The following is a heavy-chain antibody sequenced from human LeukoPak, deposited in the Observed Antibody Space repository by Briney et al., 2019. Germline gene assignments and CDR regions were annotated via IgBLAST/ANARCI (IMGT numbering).Heavy chain of an antibody. CDR2: INHSGST. D-gene: IGHD4-17*01. CDR3: SRPYYGDYMNGDY. CDR1: GYSISSGYY. J-gene: IGHJ4*02. V-gene: IGHV4-38-2*02. Sequence: SETLSLTCTVSGYSISSGYYWSWIRQPPGKGLEWIGEINHSGSTNYNPSLKSRVTISVDTSKNQFSLKLSSVTAADTAVYYCSRPYYGDYMNGDYWGQGTLVTVSS.